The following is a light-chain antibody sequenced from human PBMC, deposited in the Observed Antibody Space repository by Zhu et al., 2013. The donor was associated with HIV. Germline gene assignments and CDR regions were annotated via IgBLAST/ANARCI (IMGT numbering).Light chain of an antibody. CDR1: PSVWSNY. CDR3: QQYHNWPPFT. CDR2: GAS. V-gene: IGKV3-20*01. J-gene: IGKJ3*01. Sequence: VLTQSPGTLSLSPGERATLSCRASPSVWSNYLAWYQQKPGQPPMLLIFGASTRATGIPDRFSGSGSRTDFTLTISRLEPEDFAVYYCQQYHNWPPFTFGPGTKVDIK.